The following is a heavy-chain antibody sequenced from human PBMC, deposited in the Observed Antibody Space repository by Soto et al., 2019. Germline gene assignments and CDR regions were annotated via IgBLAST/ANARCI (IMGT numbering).Heavy chain of an antibody. CDR1: GGSISSYY. J-gene: IGHJ5*02. CDR3: AGSIAAAACGWFDP. V-gene: IGHV4-59*08. CDR2: IYYSGST. D-gene: IGHD6-13*01. Sequence: SETLSLTCTVSGGSISSYYWSWIRQPPGKGLEWIGYIYYSGSTNYNPSLKSRVTISVDTSKNQFSLKLSSVTAADTAVYYCAGSIAAAACGWFDPWGQGTLVTVS.